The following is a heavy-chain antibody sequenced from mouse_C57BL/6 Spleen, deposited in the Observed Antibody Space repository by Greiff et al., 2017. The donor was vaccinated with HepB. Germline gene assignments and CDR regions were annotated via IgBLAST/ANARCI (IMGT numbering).Heavy chain of an antibody. J-gene: IGHJ2*01. D-gene: IGHD1-1*02. CDR1: GFTFSSYA. Sequence: EVRLVESGGGLVKPGGSLKLSCAASGFTFSSYAMSWVRQTPEKRLEWVATISDGGSYTYYPDNVKGRFTISRDNAKNNLYLQMSHLKSEDTAMYYCARDRGGYGYFDYWGQGTTLTVSS. CDR2: ISDGGSYT. V-gene: IGHV5-4*01. CDR3: ARDRGGYGYFDY.